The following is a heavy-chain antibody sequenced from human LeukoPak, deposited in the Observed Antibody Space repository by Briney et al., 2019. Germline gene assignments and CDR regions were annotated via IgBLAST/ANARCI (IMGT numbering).Heavy chain of an antibody. V-gene: IGHV1-69*04. Sequence: SVKVSCKASGGTFISYTISWVRQAPGQGLEWMGRIIPILGIANYAQKFQGRVTITADKSTSTAYMELSSLRSEDTGVYYCAREDEYCTNGVCYLPGSQWGQGTLVTVSS. CDR3: AREDEYCTNGVCYLPGSQ. CDR1: GGTFISYT. CDR2: IIPILGIA. J-gene: IGHJ4*02. D-gene: IGHD2-8*01.